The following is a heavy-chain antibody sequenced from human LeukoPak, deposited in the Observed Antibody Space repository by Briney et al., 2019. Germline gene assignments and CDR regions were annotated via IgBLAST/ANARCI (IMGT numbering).Heavy chain of an antibody. Sequence: SETLSLTCTVSGGSISSYYWSWIRQPPGKGLEWIGYIYYSGSTNYNPSLKSRVTISVDTSKNQFSLKLTSVTAADTAVYYCARGSPQNSGYSPSWLDPWGQGTLVTVSS. D-gene: IGHD3-22*01. CDR3: ARGSPQNSGYSPSWLDP. CDR1: GGSISSYY. J-gene: IGHJ5*02. CDR2: IYYSGST. V-gene: IGHV4-59*12.